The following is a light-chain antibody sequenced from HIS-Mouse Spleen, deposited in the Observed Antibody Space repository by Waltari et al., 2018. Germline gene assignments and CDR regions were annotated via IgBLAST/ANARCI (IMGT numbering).Light chain of an antibody. CDR2: ADS. CDR1: ALPKKY. Sequence: SYELTQPPSVSVSPGQTARITCSGDALPKKYAYWYQHKSGQAPVLVIYADSKRPSGIPERFYGSSSGTMATLTISGAQVEDEADYYCYSTDSSGNHRVFGGGTKLTVL. CDR3: YSTDSSGNHRV. J-gene: IGLJ2*01. V-gene: IGLV3-10*01.